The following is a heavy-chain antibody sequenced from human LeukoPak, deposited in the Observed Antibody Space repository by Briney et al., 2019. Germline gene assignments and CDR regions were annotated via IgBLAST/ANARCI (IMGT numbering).Heavy chain of an antibody. CDR1: GYSISSGYY. CDR2: IYHSGST. D-gene: IGHD2-2*01. Sequence: SETLSLTCTVSGYSISSGYYWGWIRQPPGKGLEWIGSIYHSGSTYYNPSLKSRVTISVDTSKNQFSLKLSSVTAADTAVYYCARDAVGYCSSTGCSEYYYYYMDVWGKGTTVTISS. V-gene: IGHV4-38-2*02. J-gene: IGHJ6*03. CDR3: ARDAVGYCSSTGCSEYYYYYMDV.